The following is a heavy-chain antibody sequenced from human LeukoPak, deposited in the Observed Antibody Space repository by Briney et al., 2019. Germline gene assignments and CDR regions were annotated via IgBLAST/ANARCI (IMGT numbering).Heavy chain of an antibody. CDR3: AVAARPYYFDY. Sequence: GGSLRLSCAASGFTFSSYWMSWVSQAPGKGLEWVANIKQDGSEKYYVDSVKGRFTISRDNAKNSLYLQMNSLRAEDTAVYYCAVAARPYYFDYWGQGTLVTVSS. CDR2: IKQDGSEK. CDR1: GFTFSSYW. V-gene: IGHV3-7*01. D-gene: IGHD6-6*01. J-gene: IGHJ4*02.